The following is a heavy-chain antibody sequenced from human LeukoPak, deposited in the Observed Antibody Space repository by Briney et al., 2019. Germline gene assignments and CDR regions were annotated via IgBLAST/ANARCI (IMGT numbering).Heavy chain of an antibody. V-gene: IGHV1-69*13. CDR1: GGTFSSYA. CDR2: IIPIFGTA. D-gene: IGHD6-19*01. Sequence: ASVKVSCKASGGTFSSYAISWVRQAPGQGLEWMGGIIPIFGTANYAQKFQGRVTITADESTSTAYMELSSLRSEDTAVYYCARGPGKWLVLNRLLYFGYWGQGTLVTVSS. J-gene: IGHJ4*02. CDR3: ARGPGKWLVLNRLLYFGY.